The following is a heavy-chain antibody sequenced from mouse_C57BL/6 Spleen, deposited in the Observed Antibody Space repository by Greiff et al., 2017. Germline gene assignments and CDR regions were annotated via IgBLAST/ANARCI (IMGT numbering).Heavy chain of an antibody. CDR1: GFTFSDYG. J-gene: IGHJ1*03. CDR2: ISSGSSTI. V-gene: IGHV5-17*01. Sequence: EVMLVESGGGLVKPGGSLKLSCAASGFTFSDYGMHWVRQAPEKGLEWVAYISSGSSTIYYADTVKGRFTISRDNAKNTLFLQMTSLRSEDTAMYYCAMNYYGSSYGGYFDVWGTGTTVTVSS. CDR3: AMNYYGSSYGGYFDV. D-gene: IGHD1-1*01.